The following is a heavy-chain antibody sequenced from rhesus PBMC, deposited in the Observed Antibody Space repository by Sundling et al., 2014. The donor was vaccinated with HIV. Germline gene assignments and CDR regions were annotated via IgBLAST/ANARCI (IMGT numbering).Heavy chain of an antibody. Sequence: EVQLVESGGGLVQPGGSLRLSCVASGFTFSNHYIYWVRQAPGKGLEWVGFIRSKLYGGTPEYAASVKGRFTLSRDDSKSIAYLQMNSLKTEDTAVYYCTRPSCTSSYCSLDYWGQGVLVTVSS. J-gene: IGHJ4*01. D-gene: IGHD2-15*01. CDR1: GFTFSNHY. V-gene: IGHV3-184*01. CDR2: IRSKLYGGTP. CDR3: TRPSCTSSYCSLDY.